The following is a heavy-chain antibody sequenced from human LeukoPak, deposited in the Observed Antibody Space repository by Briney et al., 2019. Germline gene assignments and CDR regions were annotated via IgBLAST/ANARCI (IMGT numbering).Heavy chain of an antibody. CDR3: ARSTTVTNFDY. CDR1: GFTFSSYE. CDR2: ISSSGSTI. D-gene: IGHD4-17*01. J-gene: IGHJ4*02. Sequence: PGGSLRLSCADSGFTFSSYEMNWVRHAHGKGLEWVSYISSSGSTIYYADSVKGRFTISRDNAKNSLYLQMNSLRAEDTAVYYCARSTTVTNFDYWGQGTLVTVSS. V-gene: IGHV3-48*03.